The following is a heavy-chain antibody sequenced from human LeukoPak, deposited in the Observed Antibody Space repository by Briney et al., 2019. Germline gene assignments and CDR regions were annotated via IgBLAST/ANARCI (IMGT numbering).Heavy chain of an antibody. CDR1: GGSISSYY. Sequence: SETLSLTCTVSGGSISSYYWSWIRQPPGKGLEWIGYIYYSGSTNYNPSLKSRVTISVDTSKNQFSLNLSSVTAADTAVYYCARDRVVTTDFDYWGQGTLVTVSS. D-gene: IGHD2-21*02. CDR3: ARDRVVTTDFDY. CDR2: IYYSGST. V-gene: IGHV4-59*01. J-gene: IGHJ4*02.